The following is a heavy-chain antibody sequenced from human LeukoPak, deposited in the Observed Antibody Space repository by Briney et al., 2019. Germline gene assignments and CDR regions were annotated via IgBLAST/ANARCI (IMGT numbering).Heavy chain of an antibody. J-gene: IGHJ4*02. Sequence: SVKVSCKASGDTFSSYAISWVRQAPGQGLEWMGGIIPIFGTANYAQKFQGRLTITADESTSTAYMELSSLRSEDTAVYYCARRTFGRNNWNDEYYFDYWGQGTLVTVSS. D-gene: IGHD1-1*01. CDR1: GDTFSSYA. CDR2: IIPIFGTA. CDR3: ARRTFGRNNWNDEYYFDY. V-gene: IGHV1-69*13.